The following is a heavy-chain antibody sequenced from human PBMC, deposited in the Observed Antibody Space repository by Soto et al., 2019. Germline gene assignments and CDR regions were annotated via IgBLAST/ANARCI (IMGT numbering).Heavy chain of an antibody. D-gene: IGHD3-9*01. J-gene: IGHJ4*02. V-gene: IGHV5-51*01. CDR3: ARHGVGDILTGQLDY. CDR2: IYPGDSDT. CDR1: GYSFTSYC. Sequence: EVQLVQAGAEVTKPWESLKSAGKGSGYSFTSYCIGWVRQMPGKGREWMGIIYPGDSDTRYSPTFQGQVTISADKSISAAYLKWSSLKASDTAMYYCARHGVGDILTGQLDYWGQGTLVTVSS.